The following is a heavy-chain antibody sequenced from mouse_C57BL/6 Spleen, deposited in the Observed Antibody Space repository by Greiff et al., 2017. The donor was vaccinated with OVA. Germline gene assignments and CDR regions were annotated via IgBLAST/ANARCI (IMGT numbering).Heavy chain of an antibody. Sequence: DVKLVESAGGLVQPGSSMKLSCTASGFTFSDYYMAWVRQVPEKGLEWVANITYDGSSTYYLDSLKSRFIISRDNAKNILYLQMSSLKSEDTATYYGAREDGDDGGYWYFDGWGTGTTVTVSS. V-gene: IGHV5-16*01. CDR1: GFTFSDYY. J-gene: IGHJ1*03. CDR3: AREDGDDGGYWYFDG. CDR2: ITYDGSST. D-gene: IGHD2-2*01.